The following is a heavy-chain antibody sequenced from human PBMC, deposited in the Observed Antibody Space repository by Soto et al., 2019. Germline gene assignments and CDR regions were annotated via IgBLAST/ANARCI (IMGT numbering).Heavy chain of an antibody. D-gene: IGHD6-6*01. CDR3: ARPGSSSSDY. J-gene: IGHJ4*02. CDR2: INPCDSDT. V-gene: IGHV5-51*01. CDR1: GYSFTTYW. Sequence: RGSLKISCKGSGYSFTTYWIGWVRQMPGKGLEWMGIINPCDSDTRYSPSFQGQVTISADKSINTAYLQWSSLKASDTAMYYCARPGSSSSDYWGQGTLVTVSS.